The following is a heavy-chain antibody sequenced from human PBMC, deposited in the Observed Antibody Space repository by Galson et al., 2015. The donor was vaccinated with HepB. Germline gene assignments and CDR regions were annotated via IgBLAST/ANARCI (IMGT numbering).Heavy chain of an antibody. J-gene: IGHJ4*02. Sequence: ETLSLTCTVSGGSISSYYWSWIRQPPGKGLEWIGYIYYSGSTNYNPSLKSRVTISVDTSKNQFSLKLSSVTAADTAVYYCARGKYSSSSAPPLQRSVFDYWGQGTLVTVSS. D-gene: IGHD6-6*01. CDR1: GGSISSYY. CDR2: IYYSGST. CDR3: ARGKYSSSSAPPLQRSVFDY. V-gene: IGHV4-59*01.